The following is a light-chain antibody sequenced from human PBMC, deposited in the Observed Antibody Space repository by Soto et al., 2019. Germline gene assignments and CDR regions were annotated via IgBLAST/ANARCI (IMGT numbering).Light chain of an antibody. CDR1: SGDIGSYNR. Sequence: QSALTQPASVSGSPGQSITISCTGTSGDIGSYNRVSWYQQHPGKAPKLIIYEASKRPSGVSNRFSGSQPGNTASLTVSGLQAEDEADYYCCSYAGDKTYVFGSGTKLTVL. V-gene: IGLV2-23*01. J-gene: IGLJ1*01. CDR2: EAS. CDR3: CSYAGDKTYV.